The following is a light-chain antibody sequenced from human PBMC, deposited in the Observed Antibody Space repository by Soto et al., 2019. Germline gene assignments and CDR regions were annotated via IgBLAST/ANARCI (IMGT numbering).Light chain of an antibody. CDR2: GAS. V-gene: IGKV3-15*01. J-gene: IGKJ1*01. CDR3: QQYNSYST. Sequence: EMVTTQSPATLSVSPGERATLSCRASQSVSSNLAWYQQKPGQAPRLLIYGASTRATGIPARFSGSGSGTEFTLTISSLQSEDFASYYCQQYNSYSTFGQGTKVDI. CDR1: QSVSSN.